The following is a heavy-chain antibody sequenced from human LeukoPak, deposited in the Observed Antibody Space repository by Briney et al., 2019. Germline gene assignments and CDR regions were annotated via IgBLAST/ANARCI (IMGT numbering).Heavy chain of an antibody. D-gene: IGHD4-23*01. CDR3: AIFGGNPLNWFSP. V-gene: IGHV1-24*01. CDR1: GYSFSELS. J-gene: IGHJ5*02. Sequence: SVKVSCKVSGYSFSELSIHWVRQAPGKGLEWMGGFHPEEDKIVHPQKFQGRVTMSEDTSTDTAYMELSSLRSEDTAVYYCAIFGGNPLNWFSPWGQGTLVIVSS. CDR2: FHPEEDKI.